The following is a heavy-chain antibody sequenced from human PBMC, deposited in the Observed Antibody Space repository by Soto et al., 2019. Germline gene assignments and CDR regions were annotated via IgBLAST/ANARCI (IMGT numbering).Heavy chain of an antibody. D-gene: IGHD3-9*01. V-gene: IGHV4-61*01. Sequence: SETLSLTCTLSGGSVSSGSYYWSWIRQPPGKGLEWIGYIYYSGSTNYNPSLKSRVTISVDTSKNPFSLKLSSVTAADTAVYYCARVRRVYDILTGSKYYCDYWGQGTLGTVSS. CDR3: ARVRRVYDILTGSKYYCDY. J-gene: IGHJ4*02. CDR1: GGSVSSGSYY. CDR2: IYYSGST.